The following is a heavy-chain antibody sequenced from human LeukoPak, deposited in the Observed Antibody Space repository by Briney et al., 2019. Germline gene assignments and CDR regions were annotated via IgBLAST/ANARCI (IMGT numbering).Heavy chain of an antibody. CDR2: IYYSGST. J-gene: IGHJ4*02. Sequence: PSETLSLTCTVSGGSVSSGSYYGSWIRQPPGKGLEGIGYIYYSGSTNYNPSLKSRVTISVHTSKNQFSLKLSSGPAADTAVYYCARGDYAYFVYGGQGTLVTVSS. CDR1: GGSVSSGSYY. D-gene: IGHD4-17*01. V-gene: IGHV4-61*01. CDR3: ARGDYAYFVY.